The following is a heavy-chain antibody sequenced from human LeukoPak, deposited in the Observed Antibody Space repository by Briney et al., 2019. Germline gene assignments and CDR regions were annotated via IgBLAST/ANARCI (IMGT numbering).Heavy chain of an antibody. CDR1: GGSISSYY. D-gene: IGHD5-24*01. CDR2: IYTSGST. J-gene: IGHJ2*01. Sequence: SETLSLTCTVSGGSISSYYWSWIRQPAGKGLEWIGRIYTSGSTNYNPSLKSRVTISVDTSKNQFSLKLSSVTAADTAVYYCARDRGRWLQFPGGYWYFDLWGRGTLVTVSS. V-gene: IGHV4-4*07. CDR3: ARDRGRWLQFPGGYWYFDL.